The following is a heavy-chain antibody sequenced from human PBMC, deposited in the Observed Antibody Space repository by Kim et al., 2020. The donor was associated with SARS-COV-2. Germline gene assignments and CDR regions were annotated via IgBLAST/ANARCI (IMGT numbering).Heavy chain of an antibody. CDR1: GFIVSDNY. V-gene: IGHV3-53*01. CDR2: IYSGGTT. CDR3: ARDVGDYNGMNN. D-gene: IGHD3-10*01. Sequence: GGSLRLSCAASGFIVSDNYMTWVRQAPGKGLEWVSVIYSGGTTYYAESVRGRFTISRDNSKNTLYLQMTSLRAEDTAVYYCARDVGDYNGMNNWGQGTTV. J-gene: IGHJ6*02.